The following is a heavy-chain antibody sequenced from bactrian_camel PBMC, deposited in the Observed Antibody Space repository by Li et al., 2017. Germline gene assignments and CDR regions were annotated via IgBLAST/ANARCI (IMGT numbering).Heavy chain of an antibody. J-gene: IGHJ4*01. CDR3: AARDTGLCEIMSAYNY. CDR2: IYTGGGST. D-gene: IGHD5*01. Sequence: QVQLVESGGGSVQPGGSLALSCTTSNYKYNTASIAWFRQAPGKEREGVAAIYTGGGSTWYADSVKGRFTISYDNAKNTMSLQMNSLKPEDSGMYYCAARDTGLCEIMSAYNYWGQGTQVTVS. CDR1: NYKYNTAS. V-gene: IGHV3S1*01.